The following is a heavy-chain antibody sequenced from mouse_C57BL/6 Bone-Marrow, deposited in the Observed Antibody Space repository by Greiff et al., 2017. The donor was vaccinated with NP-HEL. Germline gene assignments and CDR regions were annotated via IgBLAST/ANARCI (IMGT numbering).Heavy chain of an antibody. D-gene: IGHD1-1*01. J-gene: IGHJ1*03. CDR2: IDPNSGGT. CDR1: GYTFTSYW. V-gene: IGHV1-72*01. Sequence: VQLQQPGAELVKPGASVKLSCKASGYTFTSYWMHWVKQRPGRGLEWIGRIDPNSGGTKYNEKFKSKATLTVDKPSSTAYMQLSSLTSEDSAVYYCANNYYGSSYGWYFDVWGTGTTVTVSS. CDR3: ANNYYGSSYGWYFDV.